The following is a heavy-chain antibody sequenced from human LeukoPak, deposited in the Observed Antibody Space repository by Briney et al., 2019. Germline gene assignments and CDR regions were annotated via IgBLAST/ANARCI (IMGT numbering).Heavy chain of an antibody. V-gene: IGHV4-38-2*02. J-gene: IGHJ2*01. D-gene: IGHD5-24*01. CDR1: GYSISSGYY. CDR3: ARGPFSRGYWYFDL. Sequence: SETLSLTCIVSGYSISSGYYWGWIRQPPGKGLEYIGSIYHSGNTYYNSSLKSRVTISVDTSKNQFSLKLTSVTAADTAVFYCARGPFSRGYWYFDLWGRGTLVTVSS. CDR2: IYHSGNT.